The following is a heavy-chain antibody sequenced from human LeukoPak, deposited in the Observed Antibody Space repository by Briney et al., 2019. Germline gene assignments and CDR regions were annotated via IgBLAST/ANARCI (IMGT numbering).Heavy chain of an antibody. J-gene: IGHJ4*02. Sequence: GGSLRLSCAASGFTLSSYAMHWVRQPAGKGLEWVSAIGTAGDTFYPGSVKGRFTISRENAKKSLFLQMNSLRAEDTAVYYCATPLDYYDRSDSHQGGDWGQGTLVTVSS. D-gene: IGHD3-22*01. V-gene: IGHV3-13*01. CDR2: IGTAGDT. CDR1: GFTLSSYA. CDR3: ATPLDYYDRSDSHQGGD.